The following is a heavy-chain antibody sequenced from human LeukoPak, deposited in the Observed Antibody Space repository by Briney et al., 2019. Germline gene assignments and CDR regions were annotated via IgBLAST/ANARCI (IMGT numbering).Heavy chain of an antibody. V-gene: IGHV3-48*02. Sequence: GGSLSLPCAVSGFTFSSYSMNWVRQAPGKGLEWLSYISSSSSTIFYADSVKGRFTISRDNAKNSLYLQMNSLRDEDTPVYFCARDKGTYHNKYYFDYWGQGTLVTVSS. CDR2: ISSSSSTI. D-gene: IGHD1-14*01. CDR1: GFTFSSYS. CDR3: ARDKGTYHNKYYFDY. J-gene: IGHJ4*02.